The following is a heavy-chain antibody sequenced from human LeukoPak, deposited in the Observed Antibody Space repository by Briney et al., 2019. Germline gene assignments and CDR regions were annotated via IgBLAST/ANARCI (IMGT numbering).Heavy chain of an antibody. CDR2: LYSGSDT. CDR1: GFTVSTTY. Sequence: GGSLRLSCAASGFTVSTTYMNWVRQAPGKGLEWVSILYSGSDTYYADSVKGRFTISRDNSKNILFLQMDSLRAEDTAVYYCAREDYDYVWGSYRPTQYDYWGQGTLVTVSS. CDR3: AREDYDYVWGSYRPTQYDY. J-gene: IGHJ4*02. D-gene: IGHD3-16*02. V-gene: IGHV3-53*01.